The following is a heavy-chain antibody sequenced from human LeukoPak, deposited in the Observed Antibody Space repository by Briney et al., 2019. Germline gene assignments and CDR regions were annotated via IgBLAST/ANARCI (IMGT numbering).Heavy chain of an antibody. V-gene: IGHV3-48*03. D-gene: IGHD4-23*01. CDR3: AADYGGNSVGY. J-gene: IGHJ4*02. Sequence: GGSLRLSCAASGFTFSSYEMNWVRQAPGKWLEWVSYISSSGSTIYYADSVKGRFTISRDNAKNSLYLQMNSLRAEDTAVYYCAADYGGNSVGYWGQGTLVTVSS. CDR2: ISSSGSTI. CDR1: GFTFSSYE.